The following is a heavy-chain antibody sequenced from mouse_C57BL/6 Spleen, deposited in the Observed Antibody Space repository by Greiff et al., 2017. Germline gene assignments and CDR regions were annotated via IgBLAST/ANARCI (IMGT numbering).Heavy chain of an antibody. CDR3: AREDYYGSSYLGYFDY. V-gene: IGHV1-80*01. Sequence: LKESGASVKISCKASGYAFSSYWMNWVKQRPGKGLEWIGQIYPGDGDTNYNGKFKGKATLTADKSSSTAYMQLSSLTSEDSAFYFCAREDYYGSSYLGYFDYWGQGTTLTVSS. J-gene: IGHJ2*01. CDR1: GYAFSSYW. CDR2: IYPGDGDT. D-gene: IGHD1-1*01.